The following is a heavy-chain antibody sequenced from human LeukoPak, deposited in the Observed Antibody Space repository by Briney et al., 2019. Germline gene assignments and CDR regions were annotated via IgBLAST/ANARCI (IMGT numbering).Heavy chain of an antibody. CDR3: AKDPLVVVAATHQYFDL. V-gene: IGHV3-23*01. CDR2: ISGSGGST. Sequence: PGGSLRLSCAASGLTFSSYAMSWVRQAPGKGLEWVSAISGSGGSTYYADSVKGRFTISRDNSKNTLYLRMNSLRAEDTAVYYCAKDPLVVVAATHQYFDLWGRGTLVTVSS. D-gene: IGHD2-15*01. J-gene: IGHJ2*01. CDR1: GLTFSSYA.